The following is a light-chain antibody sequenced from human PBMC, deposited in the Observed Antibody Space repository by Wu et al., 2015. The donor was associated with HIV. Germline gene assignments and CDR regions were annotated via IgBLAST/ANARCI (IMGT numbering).Light chain of an antibody. V-gene: IGKV1-39*01. CDR1: QNIGSS. CDR3: QQLNSFPLT. J-gene: IGKJ5*01. CDR2: TAS. Sequence: DIQMTQSPSSLSASVGDRVTITCRASQNIGSSLNWYQQKSGEAPNLLIYTASNLQSGVPSRFSGSGSGTDFTLTISGLQREDFAIYYCQQLNSFPLTFGQGTRLEIK.